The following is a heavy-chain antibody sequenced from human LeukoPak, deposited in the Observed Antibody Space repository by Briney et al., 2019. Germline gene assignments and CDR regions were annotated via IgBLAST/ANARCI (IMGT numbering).Heavy chain of an antibody. J-gene: IGHJ4*02. CDR1: GGSISSGDYY. Sequence: KTSETLSLTCTVSGGSISSGDYYWSWIRQPPGKGLEWIRYIYYSGSTYYNPSLKSRVTISVETSKNQFSLKLSSVTAADTAVYYCAREGRYYDSSAYDPDYWGQGTLVTVSS. CDR2: IYYSGST. CDR3: AREGRYYDSSAYDPDY. V-gene: IGHV4-30-4*01. D-gene: IGHD3-22*01.